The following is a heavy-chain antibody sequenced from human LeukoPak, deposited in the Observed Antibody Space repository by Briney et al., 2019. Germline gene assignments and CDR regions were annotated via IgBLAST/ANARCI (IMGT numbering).Heavy chain of an antibody. CDR1: GFTFSSYS. Sequence: GGSLRLSCAASGFTFSSYSMSWVREAPGKGLEWGAVMSYDGSNKYYADSVKGRFTISRDNSKNTLYLQMNSLRAEDTAVYYCARDQESSSWYVWGQGTLVTVSS. D-gene: IGHD6-13*01. CDR3: ARDQESSSWYV. V-gene: IGHV3-30*03. J-gene: IGHJ4*02. CDR2: MSYDGSNK.